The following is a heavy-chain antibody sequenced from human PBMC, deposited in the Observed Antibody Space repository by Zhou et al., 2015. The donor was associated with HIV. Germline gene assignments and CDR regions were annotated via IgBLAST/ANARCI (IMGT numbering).Heavy chain of an antibody. J-gene: IGHJ2*01. Sequence: QVQLVQSGAEVKKPGSSVKVSCKASGGTFSSYGISWVRKAPGQGLEWMGGIIPVLGTTHYAQRFQGRVSITADRSTSTAYMELRSLTSEDTAVYYCARDRGAARPDWRYFDLWGRGTQVTVSS. D-gene: IGHD6-6*01. CDR2: IIPVLGTT. CDR3: ARDRGAARPDWRYFDL. V-gene: IGHV1-69*06. CDR1: GGTFSSYG.